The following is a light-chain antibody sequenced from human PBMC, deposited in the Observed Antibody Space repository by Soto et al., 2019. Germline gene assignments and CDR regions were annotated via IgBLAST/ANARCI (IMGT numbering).Light chain of an antibody. CDR1: QGIYNF. CDR2: GAS. CDR3: QKYSYTPWA. V-gene: IGKV1-27*01. J-gene: IGKJ1*01. Sequence: DIQMTQSPSSLSASVGDRVTMTCRASQGIYNFLAWYQQKPGKVPELLIYGASTLQSGVPSRFSGSGSGTDFTLTISNLQPEDVATYYCQKYSYTPWASGQGTKVEIK.